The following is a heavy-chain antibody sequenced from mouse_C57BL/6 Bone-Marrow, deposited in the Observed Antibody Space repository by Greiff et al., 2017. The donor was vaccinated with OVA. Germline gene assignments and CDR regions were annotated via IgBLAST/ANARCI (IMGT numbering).Heavy chain of an antibody. CDR2: IDPSDSYT. J-gene: IGHJ4*01. CDR3: TRVDDYYAMDD. CDR1: GYTFTSYW. Sequence: QVQLQQPGAELVRPGTSVKLSCKASGYTFTSYWMHWVKQRPGQGLEWIGVIDPSDSYTNYSQKFKGKATLTVDTSSSTAYLQLSSLPSEDSAVYKGTRVDDYYAMDDWGQGTSVTVSS. V-gene: IGHV1-59*01.